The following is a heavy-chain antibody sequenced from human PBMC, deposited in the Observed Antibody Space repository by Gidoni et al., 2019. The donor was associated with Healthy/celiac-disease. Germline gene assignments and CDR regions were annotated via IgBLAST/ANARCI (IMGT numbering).Heavy chain of an antibody. J-gene: IGHJ4*02. D-gene: IGHD3-3*01. CDR3: AALKGAWYYDFRFDY. V-gene: IGHV3-23*04. CDR2: SSGSGGST. Sequence: EVQLVESGGGLVQPGGSLRLSCAASGLTFSSYAMSWGRQAPGKGLEWVSASSGSGGSTYYADSVKGRFTISRDNSKNTLYLQMNSLRAEDTAVYYCAALKGAWYYDFRFDYWGQGTLVTVSS. CDR1: GLTFSSYA.